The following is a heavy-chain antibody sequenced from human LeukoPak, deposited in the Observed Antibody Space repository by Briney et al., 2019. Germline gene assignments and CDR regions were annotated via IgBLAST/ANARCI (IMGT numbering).Heavy chain of an antibody. D-gene: IGHD5-12*01. V-gene: IGHV4-34*01. CDR1: GGSFSGYY. CDR3: ARADGGPSGYDRYFDY. J-gene: IGHJ4*02. Sequence: PSGTLSLTCAVYGGSFSGYYWSWIRQPPGKRLEWIGEINHSGSTNYNPSLKSRVTISVDTSKNQLSLKLSSVTAADTAVYYCARADGGPSGYDRYFDYWGQGTLVTVSS. CDR2: INHSGST.